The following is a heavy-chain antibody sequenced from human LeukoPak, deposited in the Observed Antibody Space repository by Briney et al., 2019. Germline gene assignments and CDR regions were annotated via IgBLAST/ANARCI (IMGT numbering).Heavy chain of an antibody. V-gene: IGHV4-38-2*01. J-gene: IGHJ4*02. Sequence: KPSGTLSLTCAVSGYSISSGYYWGWIRQPPGEGLEWIGAISNSGDTYYKPSLKSRLIISLDTFKKHFSLNLISVTAADTAVYYCARAPGSGWSDWGRGTLVTVSS. D-gene: IGHD6-19*01. CDR3: ARAPGSGWSD. CDR2: ISNSGDT. CDR1: GYSISSGYY.